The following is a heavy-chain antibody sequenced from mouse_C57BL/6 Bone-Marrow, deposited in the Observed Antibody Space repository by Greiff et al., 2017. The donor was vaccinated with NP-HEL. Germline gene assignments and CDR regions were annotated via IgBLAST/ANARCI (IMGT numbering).Heavy chain of an antibody. D-gene: IGHD2-5*01. CDR1: GFSLTSYG. CDR2: IWGDGST. Sequence: VMLVESGPGLVAPSQSLSITCTVSGFSLTSYGVSWVRQPPGKGLEWLGVIWGDGSTNYHSALISRLSISKDNSKSQVFLKLNSLQTDDTATYYCAKPRGLSNYDAMDYWGQGTSVTVSS. V-gene: IGHV2-3*01. J-gene: IGHJ4*01. CDR3: AKPRGLSNYDAMDY.